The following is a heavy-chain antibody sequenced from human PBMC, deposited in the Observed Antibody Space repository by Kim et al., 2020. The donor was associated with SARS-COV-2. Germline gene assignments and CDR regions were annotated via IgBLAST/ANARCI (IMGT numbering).Heavy chain of an antibody. CDR1: GYTFTSYY. J-gene: IGHJ4*02. CDR3: ARELAYCGGDCYYGFDY. D-gene: IGHD2-21*02. CDR2: INPSGGST. V-gene: IGHV1-46*01. Sequence: ASVKVSCKASGYTFTSYYMHWVLQAPGQGLEWMGTINPSGGSTSYAQKFQGRVTMTRDTSTSTVYMELSSLRSEDTAVYYCARELAYCGGDCYYGFDYWGQGTLVTVSS.